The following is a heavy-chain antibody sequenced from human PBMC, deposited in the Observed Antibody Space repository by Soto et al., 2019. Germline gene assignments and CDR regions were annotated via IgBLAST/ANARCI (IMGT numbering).Heavy chain of an antibody. CDR1: GFTFSSYA. Sequence: GGSLRLSCAASGFTFSSYAMSWVRQAPGKGLEWVSAISGSGGSTYYADSVKGRFTISRDNSKNTLYLQMNSLRAEDTAVYYCAKEMGLDSSGYYYFDYWGQGTLVTVSS. D-gene: IGHD3-22*01. CDR2: ISGSGGST. CDR3: AKEMGLDSSGYYYFDY. V-gene: IGHV3-23*01. J-gene: IGHJ4*02.